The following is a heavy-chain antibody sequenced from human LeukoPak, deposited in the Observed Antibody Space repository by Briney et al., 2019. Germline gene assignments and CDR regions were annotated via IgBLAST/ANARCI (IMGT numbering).Heavy chain of an antibody. Sequence: GGSLRLSCTVSGFTVSSNSMSWVRQAPGKGLEWVSFIYSGGNTHYSDSVKGRFTISRDNSKNTLYLQMNSLRAEDTAVYYCAKDDAWLRFGEWSQGTLVTVSS. CDR3: AKDDAWLRFGE. V-gene: IGHV3-53*01. D-gene: IGHD3-10*01. CDR2: IYSGGNT. J-gene: IGHJ4*02. CDR1: GFTVSSNS.